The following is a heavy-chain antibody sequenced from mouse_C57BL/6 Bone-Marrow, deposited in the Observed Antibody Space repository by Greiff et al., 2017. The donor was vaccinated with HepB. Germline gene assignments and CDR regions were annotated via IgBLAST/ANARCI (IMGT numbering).Heavy chain of an antibody. CDR3: ARNWEGAY. D-gene: IGHD4-1*01. V-gene: IGHV5-4*01. CDR2: ISDGGSYT. J-gene: IGHJ3*01. CDR1: GFTFSSYA. Sequence: DVHLVESGGGLVKPGGSLKLSCAASGFTFSSYAMSWVRQTPEKRLEWVATISDGGSYTYYPDNVKGRFTISRDNAKNNLYLQMSHLKSEDTAMYYCARNWEGAYWGQGTLVTVSA.